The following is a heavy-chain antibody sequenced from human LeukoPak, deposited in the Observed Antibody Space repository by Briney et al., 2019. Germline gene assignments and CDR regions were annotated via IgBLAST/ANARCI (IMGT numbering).Heavy chain of an antibody. V-gene: IGHV3-9*01. CDR2: ISWNSGSI. Sequence: GRSLRLSCAASGFTFDDYAMHWVRQAPGKGLGWDSGISWNSGSIGYADSVKGRFTISRENAKNSLYLQMHSLRAEDTALYYCAKDLRIGVAGQGRGGYYYYYYGMDVWGQGTTVTVSS. D-gene: IGHD6-19*01. CDR3: AKDLRIGVAGQGRGGYYYYYYGMDV. J-gene: IGHJ6*02. CDR1: GFTFDDYA.